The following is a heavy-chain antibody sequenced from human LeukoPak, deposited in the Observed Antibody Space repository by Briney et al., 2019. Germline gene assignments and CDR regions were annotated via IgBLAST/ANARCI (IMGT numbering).Heavy chain of an antibody. CDR1: GFTVSSNY. CDR2: IYSGGST. CDR3: ARDRDRWFGELLEPGY. J-gene: IGHJ4*02. V-gene: IGHV3-53*01. Sequence: GGSLRLSCAASGFTVSSNYMSWVRQAPGKGLEWVSVIYSGGSTYYADSVKGRFTISRDNAKNSLYLQMNSLRAEDTAVYYCARDRDRWFGELLEPGYWGQGTLVTVSS. D-gene: IGHD3-10*01.